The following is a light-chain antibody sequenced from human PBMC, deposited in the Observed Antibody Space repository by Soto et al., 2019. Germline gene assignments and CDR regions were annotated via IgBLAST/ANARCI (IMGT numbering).Light chain of an antibody. V-gene: IGKV3-15*01. Sequence: EIVMTQSPATLSVSPGERATLSCRASQSVSDNLAWYQQKPGQAPRLLIYGASTRATGIPARFSGSGSGTEFTLTISSLQSEDFAVYYCQQYNNWITFGQGTRLEI. CDR2: GAS. CDR3: QQYNNWIT. J-gene: IGKJ5*01. CDR1: QSVSDN.